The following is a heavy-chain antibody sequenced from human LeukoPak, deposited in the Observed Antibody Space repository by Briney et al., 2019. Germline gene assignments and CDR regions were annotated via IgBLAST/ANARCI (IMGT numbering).Heavy chain of an antibody. V-gene: IGHV4-59*08. CDR3: ARQSTSYGVYWYFDL. CDR1: GGSISSYY. J-gene: IGHJ2*01. Sequence: KPSETLSLTCTVSGGSISSYYLSWLRQPPGKGLEWVGYIYYSGSTNYNPSLKSRVTISVDTSKNQFSLKLSSVTAADTAVYYCARQSTSYGVYWYFDLWGRGTLVTVST. D-gene: IGHD4-17*01. CDR2: IYYSGST.